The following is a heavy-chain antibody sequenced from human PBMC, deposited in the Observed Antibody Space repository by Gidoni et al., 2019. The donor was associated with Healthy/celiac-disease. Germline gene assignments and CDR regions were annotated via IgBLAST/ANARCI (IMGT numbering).Heavy chain of an antibody. Sequence: QVQPGESGGGGVQPGRSRRLSWAASGCTASSNGRHWVRQAPGKGLAWVAVILYDGSNKYYADSVKGRFTISTDNSTNSLYLQMNSLRAEDPAVYYCASGYCSGGSCYRGDAFDIWGQGTMVTVSS. J-gene: IGHJ3*02. D-gene: IGHD2-15*01. CDR1: GCTASSNG. CDR2: ILYDGSNK. CDR3: ASGYCSGGSCYRGDAFDI. V-gene: IGHV3-33*01.